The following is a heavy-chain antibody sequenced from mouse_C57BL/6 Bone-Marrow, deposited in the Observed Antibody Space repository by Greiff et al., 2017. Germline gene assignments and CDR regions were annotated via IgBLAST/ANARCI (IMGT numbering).Heavy chain of an antibody. CDR3: TTDYYGSSAFDY. D-gene: IGHD1-1*01. V-gene: IGHV14-4*01. CDR1: GFNITDDY. J-gene: IGHJ2*01. CDR2: IDPENGDT. Sequence: DVKLVESGAELVRPGASVTLSCTASGFNITDDYMHWVQQRPEQGLEWIGWIDPENGDTEYASKFQGKATITADTSSNTAYLQLSSLTSEDTAVYYCTTDYYGSSAFDYWGQGTTLTVSS.